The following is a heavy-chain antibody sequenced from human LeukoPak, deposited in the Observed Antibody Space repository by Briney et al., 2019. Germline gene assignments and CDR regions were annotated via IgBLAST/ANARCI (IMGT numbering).Heavy chain of an antibody. J-gene: IGHJ6*02. CDR3: ARQLYSSATV. V-gene: IGHV4-39*01. D-gene: IGHD6-25*01. CDR2: IYYSGST. CDR1: GGSISSSNYF. Sequence: SETLSLTCTVSGGSISSSNYFWGWIRQPPGKGLEWIGNIYYSGSTYYNPSLKSRVTISVDTSKNQFSLQLSSVTVADTAVYSCARQLYSSATVWGQGTTVTVSS.